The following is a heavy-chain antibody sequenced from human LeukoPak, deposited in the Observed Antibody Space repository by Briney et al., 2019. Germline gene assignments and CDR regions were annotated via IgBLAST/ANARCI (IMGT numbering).Heavy chain of an antibody. V-gene: IGHV3-23*01. D-gene: IGHD3-10*01. CDR2: ISGSGGST. J-gene: IGHJ4*02. Sequence: GASLRLSCAASGFIFRNYAMSWVRQAPGKGLEWVSAISGSGGSTYYADSVKGRFTISRDNSKNTLYLQMNSLRAEDTAVYFCAKEGYASGTFQLDYWGQGTLVTVSS. CDR1: GFIFRNYA. CDR3: AKEGYASGTFQLDY.